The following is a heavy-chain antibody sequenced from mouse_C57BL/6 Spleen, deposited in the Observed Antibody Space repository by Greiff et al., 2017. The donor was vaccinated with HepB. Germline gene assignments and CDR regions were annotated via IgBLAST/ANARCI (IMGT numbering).Heavy chain of an antibody. D-gene: IGHD4-1*01. CDR3: ARSWELGRLDFDY. Sequence: QVQLQQPGAELVMPGASVKLSCKASGYTFTSYWMHWVKQRPGQGLEWIGEIDPSDSYTNYNQKFKGKSTLTVDKSSSTAYMQLSSLTSEDSAVYYCARSWELGRLDFDYWGQGTTLTVSS. J-gene: IGHJ2*01. V-gene: IGHV1-69*01. CDR1: GYTFTSYW. CDR2: IDPSDSYT.